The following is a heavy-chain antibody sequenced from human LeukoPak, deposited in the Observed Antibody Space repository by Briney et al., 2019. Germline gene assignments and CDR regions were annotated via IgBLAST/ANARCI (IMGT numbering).Heavy chain of an antibody. V-gene: IGHV4-59*01. J-gene: IGHJ4*02. CDR1: GGSISSYY. D-gene: IGHD2-2*02. CDR2: IYYSGST. Sequence: SETLSLXCTVSGGSISSYYWRWIRQPPGKGLEWIGYIYYSGSTNYNPSLKSRVTISVDTSKNQFSLKLSSVTAADTAVYYCAGGEYQLLYSAEYYFDYWGQGTLVTVSS. CDR3: AGGEYQLLYSAEYYFDY.